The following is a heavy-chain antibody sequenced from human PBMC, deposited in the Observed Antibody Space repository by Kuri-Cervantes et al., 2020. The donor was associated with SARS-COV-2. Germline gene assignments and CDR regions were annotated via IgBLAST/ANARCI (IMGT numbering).Heavy chain of an antibody. CDR1: ETTFPNYD. Sequence: ASVKVSCKAPETTFPNYDINWVRQATGQGLEWMGMVKTNSGNTLYAQIFQGRVTMTRDTSTSTVYLELSRLRSDDTAVYYCARDPKRSSSWYAEGLHFDYWGQGTLVTVSS. D-gene: IGHD6-13*01. CDR2: VKTNSGNT. J-gene: IGHJ4*02. CDR3: ARDPKRSSSWYAEGLHFDY. V-gene: IGHV1-8*01.